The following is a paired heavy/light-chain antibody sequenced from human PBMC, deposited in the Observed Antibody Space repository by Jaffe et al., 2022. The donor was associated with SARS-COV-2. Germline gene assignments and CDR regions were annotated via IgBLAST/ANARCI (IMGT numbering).Heavy chain of an antibody. D-gene: IGHD3-3*01. CDR3: ARGSGQGIFGVVGAL. V-gene: IGHV4-59*01. J-gene: IGHJ4*02. CDR2: IHYSGST. CDR1: GGSISSFY. Sequence: QVQLRESGPGLVKPSETLSLTCTVSGGSISSFYWSWIRQPPGKALEWIGYIHYSGSTNHNPSLRSRVTISVDTSKNQFSLKLSSVTAADTAIYYCARGSGQGIFGVVGALWGQGTLVSVSS.
Light chain of an antibody. J-gene: IGKJ5*01. CDR2: GAS. CDR3: QQYNNWPPIT. CDR1: QSVSSS. Sequence: EIVMTQSPATLSVSPGERATLSCRASQSVSSSLAWYQQKPGQAPRLLIYGASTRATGIPGRFSGSGSGTEFTLTISSLQSEDFAVYYCQQYNNWPPITFGQGTRLEIK. V-gene: IGKV3-15*01.